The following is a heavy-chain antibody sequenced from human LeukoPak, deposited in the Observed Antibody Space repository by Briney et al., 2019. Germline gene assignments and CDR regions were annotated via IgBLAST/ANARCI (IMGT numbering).Heavy chain of an antibody. CDR2: INTNTGNP. J-gene: IGHJ4*02. CDR1: GYTFTNYA. D-gene: IGHD3-10*01. Sequence: ASVKVSCKASGYTFTNYAMNWVRQAPGQGLEWMGWINTNTGNPTYAQGFTGRFVFSLDTSVSTAYLEISSLKAEDTAVYYCARSLVRGVISPFDYWGQGTLVTV. V-gene: IGHV7-4-1*02. CDR3: ARSLVRGVISPFDY.